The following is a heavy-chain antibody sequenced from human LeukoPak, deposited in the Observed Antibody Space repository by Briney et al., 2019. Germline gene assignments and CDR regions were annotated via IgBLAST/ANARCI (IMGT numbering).Heavy chain of an antibody. CDR2: IRSKANSYAT. J-gene: IGHJ4*02. Sequence: GGSLRLSCATSGFTFSGSAIHWVRQASGKGLEWVGRIRSKANSYATTDVASVKGRFTISRDDSKNMAYLEMSSLKTEDTAVYYCTRPSYDSSVSGVVYWGQGTLVTVSS. CDR1: GFTFSGSA. D-gene: IGHD3-22*01. CDR3: TRPSYDSSVSGVVY. V-gene: IGHV3-73*01.